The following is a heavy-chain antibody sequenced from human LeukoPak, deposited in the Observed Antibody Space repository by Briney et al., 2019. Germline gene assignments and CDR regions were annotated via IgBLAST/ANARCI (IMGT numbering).Heavy chain of an antibody. CDR3: ARERGRGRDSPWFDY. V-gene: IGHV3-53*01. D-gene: IGHD1-26*01. CDR1: GFIVSGDF. J-gene: IGHJ4*02. Sequence: GGSLRLSCAASGFIVSGDFMSWVRQAPGKGLEWVSVIYSDGSTYYADSVKGRFTISRDNSKNTLDLQMTGLRTEDTAVYYCARERGRGRDSPWFDYWGQGTLVTVS. CDR2: IYSDGST.